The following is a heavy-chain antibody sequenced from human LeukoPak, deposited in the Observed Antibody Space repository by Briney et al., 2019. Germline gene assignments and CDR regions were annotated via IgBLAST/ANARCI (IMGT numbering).Heavy chain of an antibody. CDR3: ARGRYCRADIWSGGDAFDI. V-gene: IGHV4-4*07. J-gene: IGHJ3*02. CDR1: GGSINNYY. CDR2: IYTRGST. Sequence: SETLSLTCTVSGGSINNYYWSWIRQPAGKGLEWIGRIYTRGSTNYNPSLKSRFTMSVDTSQSQFPLKLSTVTAADRAVYYWARGRYCRADIWSGGDAFDIWGEGTMVSVSS. D-gene: IGHD2-15*01.